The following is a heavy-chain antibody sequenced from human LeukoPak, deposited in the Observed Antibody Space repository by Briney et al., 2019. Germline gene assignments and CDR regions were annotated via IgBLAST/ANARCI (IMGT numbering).Heavy chain of an antibody. D-gene: IGHD3-10*01. J-gene: IGHJ4*02. V-gene: IGHV3-21*01. Sequence: GGSLRLSCAGAGFTFSSYSMNWVRQAPGKGLEWVSSISSSSSYIYYADSVKGRFTISRDNAKNSLYLQMNSLRAEDTAVYYCARVAGSGSYYAIGLFDYWGQGTLVTVSS. CDR3: ARVAGSGSYYAIGLFDY. CDR2: ISSSSSYI. CDR1: GFTFSSYS.